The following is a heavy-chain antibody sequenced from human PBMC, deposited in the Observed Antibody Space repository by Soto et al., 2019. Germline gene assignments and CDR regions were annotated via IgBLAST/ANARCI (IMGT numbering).Heavy chain of an antibody. CDR1: VGSISRYY. D-gene: IGHD6-6*01. V-gene: IGHV4-4*07. CDR2: IHTSGST. CDR3: ARGAIAARSYYFDH. Sequence: SETLSLTCTVSVGSISRYYWNLIRQSAGKGLEWIGRIHTSGSTNYNPSLRIRVTMSVDTSKKHFSLNLSSVTAADTAVYYCARGAIAARSYYFDHWGQGAPVTVSS. J-gene: IGHJ4*02.